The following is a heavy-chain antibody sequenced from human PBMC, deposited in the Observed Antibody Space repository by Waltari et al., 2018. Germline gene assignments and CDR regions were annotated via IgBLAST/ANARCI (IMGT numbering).Heavy chain of an antibody. CDR3: ARGPSATVTDY. CDR1: GFTVSRTY. D-gene: IGHD4-17*01. J-gene: IGHJ4*02. V-gene: IGHV3-53*02. Sequence: EVQLVETGGGLFQPGGSLRLSCAASGFTVSRTYFHWVRKAPGKGREWVSVIYGGGSTYYADSVKGRFTISRDNSKNTLYLQMNSLGAEDTAVYYCARGPSATVTDYWGQGTLVTVSS. CDR2: IYGGGST.